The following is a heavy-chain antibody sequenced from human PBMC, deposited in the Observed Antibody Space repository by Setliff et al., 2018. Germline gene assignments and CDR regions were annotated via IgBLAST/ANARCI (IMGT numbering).Heavy chain of an antibody. CDR3: ARWNGSGYFYY. CDR1: GGAFSNYG. Sequence: ASVKVSCKVSGGAFSNYGLSWVRQAPGQGLLWKGRIIPILETTNYAQNFQGRVSITADESTRTAYMELSSLTFVDTAVYYCARWNGSGYFYYWGQGTWVTVSS. J-gene: IGHJ4*02. CDR2: IIPILETT. D-gene: IGHD3-3*01. V-gene: IGHV1-69*11.